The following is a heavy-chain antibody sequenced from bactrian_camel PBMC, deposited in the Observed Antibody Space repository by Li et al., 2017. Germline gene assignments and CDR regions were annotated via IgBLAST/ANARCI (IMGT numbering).Heavy chain of an antibody. V-gene: IGHV3-3*01. CDR2: IDTTGRTT. J-gene: IGHJ4*01. CDR3: AAELRPDYVLQTRNILRPIGYNR. Sequence: HVQLVESGGGSVQVGGSLTLSCAISGDTGSSFCMGWFRQTTEKGREGIASIDTTGRTTYADSVKGRFTISHDNAKNTAYLQMDNLKPEDSGMYICAAELRPDYVLQTRNILRPIGYNRWGRGTQVTVS. CDR1: GDTGSSFC. D-gene: IGHD4*01.